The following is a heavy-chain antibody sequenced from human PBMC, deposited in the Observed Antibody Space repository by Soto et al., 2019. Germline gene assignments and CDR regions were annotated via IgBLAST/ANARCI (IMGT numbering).Heavy chain of an antibody. CDR1: GGSLSSGAYY. CDR3: ASLKLGYSTFDP. J-gene: IGHJ5*02. CDR2: IYYSGST. V-gene: IGHV4-30-4*01. D-gene: IGHD5-18*01. Sequence: QVQLQESGPGLVKPSQTLSLTCTVSGGSLSSGAYYWSWIRQPPGKGLDWIGYIYYSGSTYYNPSLKSRVTISADTSKTHCSLKLSSVTAADTAVYYCASLKLGYSTFDPWGQGTLVTVSS.